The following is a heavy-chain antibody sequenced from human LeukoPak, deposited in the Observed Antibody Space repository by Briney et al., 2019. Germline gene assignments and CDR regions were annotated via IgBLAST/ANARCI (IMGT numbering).Heavy chain of an antibody. J-gene: IGHJ5*02. D-gene: IGHD2-2*01. CDR1: GGSISSYY. V-gene: IGHV4-4*07. CDR2: IYTSGST. Sequence: PSETLSLTCTVSGGSISSYYWSWIRQPAGQGLEWIGRIYTSGSTNDNPSLTSRVAVSVAKAKNQFSLKLSSVTAADTAVYYCAREPGYTWYQLDQDWFDPWGQGTLVTVSS. CDR3: AREPGYTWYQLDQDWFDP.